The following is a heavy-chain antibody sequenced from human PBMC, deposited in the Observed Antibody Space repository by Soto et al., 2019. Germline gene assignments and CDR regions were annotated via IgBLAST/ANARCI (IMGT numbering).Heavy chain of an antibody. CDR1: GGSISSGGYY. J-gene: IGHJ6*02. CDR2: IYYSGST. V-gene: IGHV4-31*03. D-gene: IGHD5-18*01. Sequence: PSETLSLTCTVSGGSISSGGYYWSWIRQHPGKGLEWIGYIYYSGSTYYNPSLKSRVTISVDTSKNQFSLKLSSVTAADTAVYYCARDLYSYGYWGDYYYGMGVWGQGTTVTVSS. CDR3: ARDLYSYGYWGDYYYGMGV.